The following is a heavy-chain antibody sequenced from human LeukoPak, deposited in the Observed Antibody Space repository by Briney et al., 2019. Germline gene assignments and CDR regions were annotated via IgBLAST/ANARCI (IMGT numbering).Heavy chain of an antibody. Sequence: GGSLRLSCAASGFTFDDYAMHWVRQAPGKGLEWVSGISWNSGSIGYADSVKGRFTISRDNAKSSLYLQMNSLRAEDTALYYCARDPTVVRGDAFDIWGQGTMVTVSS. V-gene: IGHV3-9*01. CDR3: ARDPTVVRGDAFDI. CDR2: ISWNSGSI. D-gene: IGHD4-23*01. CDR1: GFTFDDYA. J-gene: IGHJ3*02.